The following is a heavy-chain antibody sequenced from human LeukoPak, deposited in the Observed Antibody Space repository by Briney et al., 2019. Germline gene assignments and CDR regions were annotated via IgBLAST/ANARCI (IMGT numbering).Heavy chain of an antibody. J-gene: IGHJ3*02. CDR1: GFTFSDYY. CDR2: ISSSGSTI. V-gene: IGHV3-11*01. Sequence: GGSLRLSCAASGFTFSDYYMSWMRQATGKGLEWVSYISSSGSTIYYADSVKGRFTISRDNAKNSLYLQMNSLRAEDTAVYYCARDRYYYYETAGDAFDIWGQGTMVTVSS. D-gene: IGHD3-22*01. CDR3: ARDRYYYYETAGDAFDI.